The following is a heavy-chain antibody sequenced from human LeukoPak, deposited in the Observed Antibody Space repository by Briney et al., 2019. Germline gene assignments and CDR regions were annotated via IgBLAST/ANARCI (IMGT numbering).Heavy chain of an antibody. CDR1: GFTFSSYA. Sequence: GGSLRLSCAASGFTFSSYAMHWVRQAPGKGLEYVSAISSNGGSTYYANSVKGRFTISRDNSKNTLYLQMGSLRAEDMAVYYCARERIIAAAGIRNDAFDIWGQGTMVTVSS. CDR2: ISSNGGST. CDR3: ARERIIAAAGIRNDAFDI. J-gene: IGHJ3*02. V-gene: IGHV3-64*01. D-gene: IGHD6-13*01.